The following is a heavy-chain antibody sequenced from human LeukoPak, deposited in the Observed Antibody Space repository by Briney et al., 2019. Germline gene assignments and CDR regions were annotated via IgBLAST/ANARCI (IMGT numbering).Heavy chain of an antibody. Sequence: GASVKVSCKASGYTFSGYYIHWVRQAPGQGLEWMVLIKPDSGDTNYAQNFRGRVTMTRDTSITTAYMELNRLTSDDTAVYYCVRDRPHNWFDPWGQGTLVTVSS. J-gene: IGHJ5*02. CDR3: VRDRPHNWFDP. V-gene: IGHV1-2*02. CDR2: IKPDSGDT. CDR1: GYTFSGYY.